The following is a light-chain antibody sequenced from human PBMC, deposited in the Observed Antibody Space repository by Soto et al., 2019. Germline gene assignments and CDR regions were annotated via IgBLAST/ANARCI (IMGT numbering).Light chain of an antibody. J-gene: IGLJ1*01. V-gene: IGLV1-40*01. CDR3: QSYDSSLSGYV. CDR2: GNS. CDR1: SSNIGAGYD. Sequence: QLVLTQPPSVSGAPGQRVTISCTGSSSNIGAGYDVHWYQQLPGTAPKLLIYGNSNRPSGVPDRFSGSKSGTSASLAITGRHAEDEADYYCQSYDSSLSGYVFGTGTKVTVL.